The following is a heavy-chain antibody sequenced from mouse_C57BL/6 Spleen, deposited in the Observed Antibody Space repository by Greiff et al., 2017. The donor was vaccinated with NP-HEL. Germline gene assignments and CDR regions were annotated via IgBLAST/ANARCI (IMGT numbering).Heavy chain of an antibody. J-gene: IGHJ4*01. Sequence: QVQLKESGPELVKPGASVKISCKASGYAFSSSWMNWVKQRPGKGLEWIGRIYPGDGDTNYNGKFKGKATLTADKSSSTAYMQLSSLTSEDSAVYFCVPGIYYAMDYWGQGTSVTVSS. V-gene: IGHV1-82*01. CDR2: IYPGDGDT. D-gene: IGHD1-1*02. CDR1: GYAFSSSW. CDR3: VPGIYYAMDY.